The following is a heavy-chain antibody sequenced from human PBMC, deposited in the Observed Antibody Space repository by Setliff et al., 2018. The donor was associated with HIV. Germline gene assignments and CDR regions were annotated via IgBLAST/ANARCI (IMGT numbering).Heavy chain of an antibody. CDR2: IYTSGST. CDR3: ARDVPWGDYYYYMDV. V-gene: IGHV4-4*07. D-gene: IGHD3-16*01. J-gene: IGHJ6*03. Sequence: TLSLTCTVSGGSISSYYWSWIRQPAGKGLEWIGHIYTSGSTNYNPSLKSRVTMSVDTSKNQFSLKLSSVTAADTAVYYCARDVPWGDYYYYMDVWGKGTTVTVSS. CDR1: GGSISSYY.